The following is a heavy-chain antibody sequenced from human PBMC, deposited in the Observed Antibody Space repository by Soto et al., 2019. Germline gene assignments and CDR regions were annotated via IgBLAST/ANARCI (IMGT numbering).Heavy chain of an antibody. D-gene: IGHD1-26*01. V-gene: IGHV4-59*01. CDR2: TYYSGST. CDR1: GGSISGYY. CDR3: ARVKGTVGDVFDI. Sequence: SETLSLTCTVSGGSISGYYWSWIRQPPGKGLEWIAYTYYSGSTNYNPSLRSRVTISVDTSKNQFSLRLISVTAADTAVYYCARVKGTVGDVFDIWGQGTMVTVSS. J-gene: IGHJ3*02.